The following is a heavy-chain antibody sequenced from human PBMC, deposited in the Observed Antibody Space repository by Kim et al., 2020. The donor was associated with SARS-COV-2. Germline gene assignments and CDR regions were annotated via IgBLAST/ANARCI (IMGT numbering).Heavy chain of an antibody. V-gene: IGHV3-53*01. CDR2: IYSGGST. J-gene: IGHJ4*02. Sequence: GGSLRLSCAASGFTVSSNYMSWVRQAPGKGLEWVSVIYSGGSTYYADSVKGRFTISRDNSKNTLYLQMNSLRAEDTAVYYCVVSGPGGPYYFDYWGQGTLVTVSS. CDR1: GFTVSSNY. CDR3: VVSGPGGPYYFDY. D-gene: IGHD5-12*01.